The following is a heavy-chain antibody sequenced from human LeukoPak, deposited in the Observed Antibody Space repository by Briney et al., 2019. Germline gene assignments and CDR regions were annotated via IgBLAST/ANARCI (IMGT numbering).Heavy chain of an antibody. CDR1: GFTFSSYW. CDR3: ARDFFVSGESFFGS. V-gene: IGHV3-74*01. J-gene: IGHJ5*01. D-gene: IGHD3-10*01. CDR2: INTDGSTT. Sequence: GGSLRLSCAASGFTFSSYWMHWVRQAPGKGLVWVSRINTDGSTTTYADSVKGRFAISRDNAKSTLYLHMNSLRAEDTAEYFCARDFFVSGESFFGSWGQGTLVTVSS.